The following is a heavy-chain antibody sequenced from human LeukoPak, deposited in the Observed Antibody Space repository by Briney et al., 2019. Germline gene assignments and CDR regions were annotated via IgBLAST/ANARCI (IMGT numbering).Heavy chain of an antibody. D-gene: IGHD5-24*01. Sequence: PSETLSLTCTVSGGSISSYYWSWIRQPPGKGLEWIGYIYYSGGTNYNPPLKSRVTISVDTSKKQLSLKVTSVTAADTAVYYCARHAMANGNQHFDQWGQGTLVPV. CDR3: ARHAMANGNQHFDQ. V-gene: IGHV4-59*08. CDR2: IYYSGGT. J-gene: IGHJ4*02. CDR1: GGSISSYY.